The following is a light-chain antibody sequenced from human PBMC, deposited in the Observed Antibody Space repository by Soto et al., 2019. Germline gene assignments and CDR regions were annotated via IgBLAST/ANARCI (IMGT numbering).Light chain of an antibody. CDR2: AAS. Sequence: DIQMTQSPSSLSASVGDRVAITCRASHNINTYLNWYQQRPGKAPRLLIYAASSVQGGVPSRFSGTGSGTDFTLSISSLQPEDFATYYCQQSISSPLTFGQGTKVDIK. V-gene: IGKV1-39*01. CDR1: HNINTY. CDR3: QQSISSPLT. J-gene: IGKJ1*01.